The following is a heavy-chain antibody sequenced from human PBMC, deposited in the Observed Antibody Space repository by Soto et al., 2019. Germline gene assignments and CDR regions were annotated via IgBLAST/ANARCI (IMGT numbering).Heavy chain of an antibody. J-gene: IGHJ4*02. V-gene: IGHV3-11*05. Sequence: QVHLVESGGGLVRPGGSLRLSCTTSGFTFEDYYMSWVRQAPGAGLEWISYVSSSGNYKNYADSVKGRFTISRDNTNNSLHLQMDSVRADDTAMYYCTRGKLNPAFWGQGILVIVSS. CDR3: TRGKLNPAF. D-gene: IGHD1-1*01. CDR1: GFTFEDYY. CDR2: VSSSGNYK.